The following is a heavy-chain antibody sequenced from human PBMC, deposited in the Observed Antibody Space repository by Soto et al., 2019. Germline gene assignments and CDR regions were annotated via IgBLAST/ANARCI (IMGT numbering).Heavy chain of an antibody. D-gene: IGHD4-17*01. Sequence: GASLKVSCKVSGYTLTELSMHWVRQAPGKGLEWMGGFDPEDGETIYAQKFQGRVTMTEDTSTDTAYMELSSLRSEDTAVYYCATGRNGDYGPYDAFDIWGQGTMVTVSS. J-gene: IGHJ3*02. CDR1: GYTLTELS. CDR3: ATGRNGDYGPYDAFDI. CDR2: FDPEDGET. V-gene: IGHV1-24*01.